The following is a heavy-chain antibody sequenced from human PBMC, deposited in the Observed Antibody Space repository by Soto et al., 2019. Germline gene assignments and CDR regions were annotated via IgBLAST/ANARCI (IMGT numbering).Heavy chain of an antibody. J-gene: IGHJ6*03. CDR1: GGTFSSYT. CDR2: IIPILGIA. D-gene: IGHD4-17*01. V-gene: IGHV1-69*04. Sequence: GASVKVSCKASGGTFSSYTISWVRQAPGQGLEWMGRIIPILGIANYAQKFQGRVTITADKSTGTAYMELSSLRSEDTAVYYCARDGVTTAGYYYMDVWGKGTTVTVSS. CDR3: ARDGVTTAGYYYMDV.